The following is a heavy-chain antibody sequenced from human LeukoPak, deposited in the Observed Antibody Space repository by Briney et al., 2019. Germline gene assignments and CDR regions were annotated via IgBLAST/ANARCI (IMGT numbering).Heavy chain of an antibody. CDR1: GGSISSYC. J-gene: IGHJ3*01. D-gene: IGHD5-24*01. CDR2: IGASGEST. V-gene: IGHV3-23*01. CDR3: AKDIQLST. Sequence: ETLSLTCTVSGGSISSYCWSWIRQPPGKGLEWVSLIGASGESTYYADSVKGRFTISRDNSKNTLSLQMNSLRVEDTAMYFCAKDIQLSTWGLGTMVTVSS.